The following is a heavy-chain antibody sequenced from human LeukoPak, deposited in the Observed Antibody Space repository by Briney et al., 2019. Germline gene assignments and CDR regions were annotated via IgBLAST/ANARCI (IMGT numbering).Heavy chain of an antibody. J-gene: IGHJ4*02. V-gene: IGHV4-59*01. D-gene: IGHD6-19*01. Sequence: SETLSLTCTVSGGSISSYYWSWIRQPPGKGLEWMGYIYYSGSTNYNPSLKSRVTISVDTSKNQFSLKLSSVTAADTAVYYCARIHGGGWYYFDYRGQGTLVTVSS. CDR1: GGSISSYY. CDR2: IYYSGST. CDR3: ARIHGGGWYYFDY.